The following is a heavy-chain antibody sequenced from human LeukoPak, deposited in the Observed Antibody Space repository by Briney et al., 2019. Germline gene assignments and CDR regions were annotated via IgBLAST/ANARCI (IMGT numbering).Heavy chain of an antibody. CDR2: IYTSGST. CDR3: ARDKPGYCSSTSCATRGFDY. V-gene: IGHV4-61*02. J-gene: IGHJ4*02. Sequence: SETLSLTCTVSGGSISSGSYYWSWIRQPAGKGLEWVGRIYTSGSTNCNPSLKHRVTISVDTSKDQFSLKLSSVTAADTAVYYCARDKPGYCSSTSCATRGFDYWGQGTLVTVSS. D-gene: IGHD2-2*01. CDR1: GGSISSGSYY.